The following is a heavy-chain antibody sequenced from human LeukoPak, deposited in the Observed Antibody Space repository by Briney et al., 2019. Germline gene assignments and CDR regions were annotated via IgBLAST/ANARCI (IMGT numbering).Heavy chain of an antibody. Sequence: SETLSLTCXVYGGSFXXXXXXXIRQPXGXXXXXXXEINHSXSXXXXXXXXXXXXXXXDTSKNQFSIKLSSVTAADTAVYYCARGPDYGGNQSAFDIWGQGTMVTVSS. D-gene: IGHD4-23*01. CDR2: INHSXSX. CDR1: GGSFXXXX. J-gene: IGHJ3*02. CDR3: ARGPDYGGNQSAFDI. V-gene: IGHV4-34*01.